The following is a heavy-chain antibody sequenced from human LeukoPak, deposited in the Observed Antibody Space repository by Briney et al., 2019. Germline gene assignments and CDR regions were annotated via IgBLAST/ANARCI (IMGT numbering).Heavy chain of an antibody. CDR3: ARDRAWYGESDY. CDR1: GGSISSGSYY. V-gene: IGHV4-61*02. D-gene: IGHD4-17*01. Sequence: SETLSLTCTVSGGSISSGSYYWSWIRQPAGKGLEWIGRIYTSGSTNYNPSLKSRVTISVDTSKIQFSLKLSSVTAADTAVYYCARDRAWYGESDYWGQGTLVTVSS. J-gene: IGHJ4*02. CDR2: IYTSGST.